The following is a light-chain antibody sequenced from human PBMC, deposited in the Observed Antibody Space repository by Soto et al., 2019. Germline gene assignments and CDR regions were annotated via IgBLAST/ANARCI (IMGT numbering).Light chain of an antibody. CDR1: QGISSY. J-gene: IGKJ5*01. Sequence: AIRMTQSPSSLSASTGDRVTITCRASQGISSYLAWYQQKPGKAPKLLIYAASTLQSGVPSRFSGSGSGTDFTLTTSCLQSEDFATYYCQQCYSYPLITFGQGTRLEIK. CDR2: AAS. CDR3: QQCYSYPLIT. V-gene: IGKV1-8*01.